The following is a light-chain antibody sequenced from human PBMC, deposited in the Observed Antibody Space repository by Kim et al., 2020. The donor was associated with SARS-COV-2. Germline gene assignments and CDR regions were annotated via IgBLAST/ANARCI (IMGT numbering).Light chain of an antibody. CDR2: DAA. V-gene: IGKV3-11*01. J-gene: IGKJ4*01. CDR1: PNVRIR. CDR3: QQRGSWPPALT. Sequence: PRDSPPLSCRASPNVRIRLAWYQQTPGQAPRLLIYDAAMRAAGIPDRFSGSGSGTDFTLTIGSLAPEDFAIYYCQQRGSWPPALTFGGGTKVDIK.